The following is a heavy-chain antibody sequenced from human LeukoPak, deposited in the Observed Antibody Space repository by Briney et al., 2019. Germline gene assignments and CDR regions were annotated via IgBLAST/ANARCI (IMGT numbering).Heavy chain of an antibody. J-gene: IGHJ4*02. D-gene: IGHD4-17*01. Sequence: GGSLRLSCAASGFTFSRYSMNWVREAPGKGLEWVSYNSSSSSNLYYGDSVKGRFTISRDNEKNSLYLQMNGLKAEDTAVNYWARAFIGDQSVFFGYWGQGTLVTVSS. CDR2: NSSSSSNL. CDR3: ARAFIGDQSVFFGY. V-gene: IGHV3-48*04. CDR1: GFTFSRYS.